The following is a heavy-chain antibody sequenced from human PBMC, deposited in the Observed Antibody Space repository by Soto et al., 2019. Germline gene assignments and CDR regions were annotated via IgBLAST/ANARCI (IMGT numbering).Heavy chain of an antibody. J-gene: IGHJ6*02. V-gene: IGHV4-34*01. D-gene: IGHD6-6*01. CDR1: GGSFSGYY. Sequence: SLTCAVYGGSFSGYYWSWIRQRPGKGLEWIGEINHSGSTNYNPSLKSRVTISVDTSKNQFSLKLSSVTATDTAVYYCARSLAARAYYGMDVWGQGTTVTVSS. CDR3: ARSLAARAYYGMDV. CDR2: INHSGST.